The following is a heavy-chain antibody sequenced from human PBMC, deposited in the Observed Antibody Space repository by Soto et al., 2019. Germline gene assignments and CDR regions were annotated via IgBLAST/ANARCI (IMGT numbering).Heavy chain of an antibody. CDR1: GLSFRRYA. Sequence: EVQVLESGGGLVQPGGSLRLSCADSGLSFRRYAMXXXXXXXXXXXXXXSTISDSGERTFYGNSVKGRFTISRDNSKNTVXLXXXXXXXXXXXXXXXXXXXXXXXXXXXXXXVXGPGTTVTVSS. J-gene: IGHJ6*02. CDR3: XXXXXXXXXXXXXXXV. V-gene: IGHV3-23*01. CDR2: ISDSGERT.